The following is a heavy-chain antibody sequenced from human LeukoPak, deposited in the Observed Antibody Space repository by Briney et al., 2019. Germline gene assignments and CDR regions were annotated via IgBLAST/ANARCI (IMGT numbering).Heavy chain of an antibody. CDR2: ITYSGTT. CDR3: APAYIWGSFRTFNY. V-gene: IGHV4-39*01. CDR1: GGSISSSSYY. Sequence: RPSETLSLTCTVSGGSISSSSYYWGCIRQPPGKGLEWVGSITYSGTTSYNPSLKSRVTISVDTSKSQFSLKLTSVTAADTAVYYCAPAYIWGSFRTFNYWGQGTLVTVSS. D-gene: IGHD3-16*02. J-gene: IGHJ4*02.